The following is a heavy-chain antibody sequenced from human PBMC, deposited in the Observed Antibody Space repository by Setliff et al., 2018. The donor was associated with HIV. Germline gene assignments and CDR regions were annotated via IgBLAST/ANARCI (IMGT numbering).Heavy chain of an antibody. Sequence: GGSLRLSCEASGFSVTDTYMGWVRQAPGKGLEWVTVMYKGGKTYYADFVKGRFTIARDDSKNTVSLQMTNLGTGDTATYYCAKGGYGGAYYVAGYWGQGALVTVSS. CDR3: AKGGYGGAYYVAGY. V-gene: IGHV3-66*02. D-gene: IGHD5-18*01. CDR2: MYKGGKT. CDR1: GFSVTDTY. J-gene: IGHJ4*02.